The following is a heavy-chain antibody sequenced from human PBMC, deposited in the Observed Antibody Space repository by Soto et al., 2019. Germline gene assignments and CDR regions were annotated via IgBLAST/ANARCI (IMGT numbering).Heavy chain of an antibody. D-gene: IGHD6-13*01. CDR3: ARRIAAAGYYYYYGMDV. V-gene: IGHV1-2*02. CDR1: GYTFTGYY. Sequence: ASVKVSCKASGYTFTGYYMHWVRQAPGQGLEWMGWINPNSGGTNYAQKFQGRVTMTRDTSISTAYMELSRLRSDDTAVYYCARRIAAAGYYYYYGMDVWGQGTTVTVS. J-gene: IGHJ6*02. CDR2: INPNSGGT.